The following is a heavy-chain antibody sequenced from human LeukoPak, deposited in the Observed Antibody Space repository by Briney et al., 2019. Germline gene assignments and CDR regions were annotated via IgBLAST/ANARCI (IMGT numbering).Heavy chain of an antibody. V-gene: IGHV1-69*01. CDR3: ARDSRLGYDFWSGYSDY. CDR1: GGTFSSYA. Sequence: GSSVKVSCKACGGTFSSYAISWVRQAPGQGLEWMGGIIPIFGTANYAQKFQGRVTITADESTSTAYMELSSLRSEDTAVYYCARDSRLGYDFWSGYSDYWGQGTLVTVSS. D-gene: IGHD3-3*01. CDR2: IIPIFGTA. J-gene: IGHJ4*02.